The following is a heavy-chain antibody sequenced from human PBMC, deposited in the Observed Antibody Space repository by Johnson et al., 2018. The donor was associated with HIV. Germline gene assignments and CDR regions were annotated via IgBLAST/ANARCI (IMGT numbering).Heavy chain of an antibody. CDR2: IHWNGGRP. CDR1: GSTFVDYG. J-gene: IGHJ3*02. Sequence: VQLVESGGRVVRPGGSLRPSCVAPGSTFVDYGMSWVRQAPGKGLEWVSGIHWNGGRPGSVYSVKGRFTISRDSAKNSLYLQMNSLRAEDTALYYCARGRHSSGYYTAAFDIWGQGTMVTVSS. CDR3: ARGRHSSGYYTAAFDI. V-gene: IGHV3-20*04. D-gene: IGHD3-22*01.